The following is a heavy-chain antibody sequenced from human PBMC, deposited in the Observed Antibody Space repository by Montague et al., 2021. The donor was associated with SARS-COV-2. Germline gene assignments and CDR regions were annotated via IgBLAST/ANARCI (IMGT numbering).Heavy chain of an antibody. J-gene: IGHJ3*01. CDR2: IYYRGAS. CDR3: ARRVTRGAFDV. D-gene: IGHD1-1*01. V-gene: IGHV4-39*01. Sequence: ETLSLTCIVSGGSINSSTYYWAWIRQPPGKGLEWIATIYYRGASWTDPSLRSRVTISADTSRNPFNLKLTSVTAADMCLYYCARRVTRGAFDVWGQGTMVTVSS. CDR1: GGSINSSTYY.